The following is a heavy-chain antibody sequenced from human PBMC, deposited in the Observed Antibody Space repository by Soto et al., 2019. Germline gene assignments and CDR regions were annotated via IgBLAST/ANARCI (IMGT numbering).Heavy chain of an antibody. CDR2: IIPIFPTP. CDR1: GGTFGNSA. D-gene: IGHD3-3*02. J-gene: IGHJ6*02. V-gene: IGHV1-69*05. CDR3: ARDTDRQQLGGNYYYCLDG. Sequence: QVQLVQSGAEVKKPGSSVTVSCKASGGTFGNSAISWVLQAPGQGREWMGGIIPIFPTPDYAQKFQGRVTITSDESTATADMELTNLESEDTAVYYCARDTDRQQLGGNYYYCLDGWGQGTTVTVSS.